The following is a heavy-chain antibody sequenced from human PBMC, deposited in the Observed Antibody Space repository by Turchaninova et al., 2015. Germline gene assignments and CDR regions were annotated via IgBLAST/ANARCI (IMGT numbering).Heavy chain of an antibody. CDR3: VRGLGTWGVHFTTYDY. J-gene: IGHJ4*02. Sequence: QVQLVQSGAEVKKPGASVKVSCKTSGYTFTSYGITWVRQAPGQGLEWMGWIGAYNGNINYSNENKNYTQNVQGRGTMTTDTPKVTGDIELRSLRSDDTAVYYCVRGLGTWGVHFTTYDYWGQGTLVTVSS. CDR2: IGAYNGNI. V-gene: IGHV1-18*04. CDR1: GYTFTSYG. D-gene: IGHD3-10*01.